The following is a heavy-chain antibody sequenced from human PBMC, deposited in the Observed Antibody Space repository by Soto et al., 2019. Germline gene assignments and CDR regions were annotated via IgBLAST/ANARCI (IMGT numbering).Heavy chain of an antibody. D-gene: IGHD1-1*01. Sequence: ASVKVSCKASGYTFTSYAMHWVRQTPGQRLEWMGWINAGNGNTKYSQKFQGRVTITRDTSASTAYMELSSLRSEDTAVYYCARTTPYYYYYYGMDVWGQGTTVTVSS. V-gene: IGHV1-3*01. CDR1: GYTFTSYA. J-gene: IGHJ6*02. CDR3: ARTTPYYYYYYGMDV. CDR2: INAGNGNT.